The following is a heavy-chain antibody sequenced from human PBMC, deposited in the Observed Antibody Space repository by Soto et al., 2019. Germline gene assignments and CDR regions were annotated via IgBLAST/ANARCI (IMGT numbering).Heavy chain of an antibody. J-gene: IGHJ3*02. CDR2: IYYSGST. CDR3: AREVGVTRAFDI. V-gene: IGHV4-31*11. D-gene: IGHD4-17*01. Sequence: SETLSLTCDVSGDTISSGGYYWSWIRQHPGKGLEWIGYIYYSGSTYYNPSLKSRVTISVDTSKNQFSLKLSSVTAADTAVYYCAREVGVTRAFDIWGQGTMVTVSS. CDR1: GDTISSGGYY.